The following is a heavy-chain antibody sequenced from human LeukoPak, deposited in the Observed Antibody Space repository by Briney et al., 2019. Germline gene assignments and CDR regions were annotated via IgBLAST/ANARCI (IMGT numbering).Heavy chain of an antibody. Sequence: GGSLRLSCAASGFTFSDYYMSWIRQAPGKGLEWVSYISSSSSTIYYADSVKGRFTISRDNAKNSLYLQMNSLRAEDTAVYYCARDRGGAYDFWSGYYTGYFDYWGQGTLVPVSS. V-gene: IGHV3-11*04. D-gene: IGHD3-3*01. J-gene: IGHJ4*02. CDR2: ISSSSSTI. CDR1: GFTFSDYY. CDR3: ARDRGGAYDFWSGYYTGYFDY.